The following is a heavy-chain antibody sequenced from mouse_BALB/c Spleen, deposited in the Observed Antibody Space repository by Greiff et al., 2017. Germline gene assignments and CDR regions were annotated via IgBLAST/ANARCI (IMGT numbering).Heavy chain of an antibody. J-gene: IGHJ3*01. CDR2: ISSGGSYT. V-gene: IGHV5-9-4*01. D-gene: IGHD2-14*01. CDR3: ARGGYYRYDEGFAY. Sequence: EVKLVESGGGLVKPGGSLKLSCAASGFTFSSYAMSWVRQSPEKRLEWVAEISSGGSYTYYPDTVTGRFTISRDNAKNTLYLEMSSLRSEDTAMYYCARGGYYRYDEGFAYWGQGTLVTVSA. CDR1: GFTFSSYA.